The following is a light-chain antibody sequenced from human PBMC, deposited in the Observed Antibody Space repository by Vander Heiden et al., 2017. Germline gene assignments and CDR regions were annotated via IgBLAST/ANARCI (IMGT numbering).Light chain of an antibody. CDR2: SNH. Sequence: SVLTHPPSASGTPGQRVTLSCSGSSSNTGRNTANWSQQLPATPPQLLPYSNHPRPSGVPDPVPGSRSSSAASRAISGLRSEDEADYYCETWDDSLNGWVFGGGTKLTVL. V-gene: IGLV1-44*01. CDR1: SSNTGRNT. CDR3: ETWDDSLNGWV. J-gene: IGLJ3*02.